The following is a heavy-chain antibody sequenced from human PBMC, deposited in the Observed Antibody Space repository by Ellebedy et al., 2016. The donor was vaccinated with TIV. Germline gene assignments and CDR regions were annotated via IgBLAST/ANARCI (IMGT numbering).Heavy chain of an antibody. V-gene: IGHV3-74*01. CDR3: STLSDTGY. CDR2: INGDGGFT. J-gene: IGHJ4*01. Sequence: PGGSLRLSCAASGFTFGRHWMHWIRQAPGKGLVWLSRINGDGGFTSHADFVKGRFTISRDNAKNTLYLQMNSLKAEDTAMYYCSTLSDTGYWGHGTLVTVSS. D-gene: IGHD2-21*02. CDR1: GFTFGRHW.